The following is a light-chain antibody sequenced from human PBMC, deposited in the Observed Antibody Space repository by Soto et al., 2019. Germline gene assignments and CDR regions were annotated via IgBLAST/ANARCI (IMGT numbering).Light chain of an antibody. V-gene: IGKV3-20*01. CDR2: GAS. J-gene: IGKJ1*01. CDR3: QQYGSSRT. Sequence: EIVLTQSPGTLSLSPGERATLSCRASQSVSSSYLAWYQQKPGQAPRLLIYGASSRAPGIPDRFSGSGSGTDFTLTISRLEPEVFAVYYCQQYGSSRTFGQGTKVEIK. CDR1: QSVSSSY.